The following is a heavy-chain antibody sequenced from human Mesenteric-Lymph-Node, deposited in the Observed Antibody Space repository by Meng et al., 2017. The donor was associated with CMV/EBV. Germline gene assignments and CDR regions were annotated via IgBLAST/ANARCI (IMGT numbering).Heavy chain of an antibody. J-gene: IGHJ6*02. CDR3: ARGFDNFWSGYHYYYGMDV. V-gene: IGHV3-21*04. D-gene: IGHD3-3*01. Sequence: GGSLKISCTASGFTFSSYSMNWVRQAPGKGLEWVSCISKSSSHIYYADSVRGRFTISRDNAENSLYLQMNSLRAEDTAVYFCARGFDNFWSGYHYYYGMDVWGQGTTVTVSS. CDR1: GFTFSSYS. CDR2: ISKSSSHI.